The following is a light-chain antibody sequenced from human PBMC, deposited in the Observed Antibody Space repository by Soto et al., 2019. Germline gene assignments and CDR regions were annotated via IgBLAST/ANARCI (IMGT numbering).Light chain of an antibody. CDR1: SDIGNYNL. CDR3: ASYAGSRTYV. V-gene: IGLV2-23*02. Sequence: SVLTQPASVSGSPGQSVTISCSGSDIGNYNLVSWYQHLPGRAPKLLIFEVTMRPSGISDRFSGSKSASTASLTISGLQAEDEGDYYCASYAGSRTYVFGSGTKV. J-gene: IGLJ1*01. CDR2: EVT.